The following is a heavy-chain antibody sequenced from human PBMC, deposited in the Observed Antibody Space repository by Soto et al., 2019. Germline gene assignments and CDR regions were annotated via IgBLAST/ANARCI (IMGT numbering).Heavy chain of an antibody. CDR2: IRPDNGNR. J-gene: IGHJ1*01. V-gene: IGHV1-18*01. D-gene: IGHD1-20*01. Sequence: QVPVLQSGPEVKRPGASVTVSCKTSGYTFSTSGISWVRQAPGQGLEWVGWIRPDNGNRNSAQRLQGRVTLTTDTSASTAYMELRSLTSDDTAMYYCARDTESNRYNDWGQGTLVTVSS. CDR1: GYTFSTSG. CDR3: ARDTESNRYND.